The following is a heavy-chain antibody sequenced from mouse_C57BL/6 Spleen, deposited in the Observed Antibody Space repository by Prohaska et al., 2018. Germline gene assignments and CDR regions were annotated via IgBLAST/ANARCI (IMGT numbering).Heavy chain of an antibody. V-gene: IGHV1-64*01. CDR3: ARRGVGSSYWYFDV. CDR2: IHPNSGST. J-gene: IGHJ1*03. D-gene: IGHD1-1*01. Sequence: QVQLQQPGAELVKPGASVKLSCKASGYTFTSYWMHWVKQRPGQGLEWIGMIHPNSGSTNYNEKFKSKATLTVDKASSTAYMQRSSLTSEDSAVYYCARRGVGSSYWYFDVWGTGTTVTVSS. CDR1: GYTFTSYW.